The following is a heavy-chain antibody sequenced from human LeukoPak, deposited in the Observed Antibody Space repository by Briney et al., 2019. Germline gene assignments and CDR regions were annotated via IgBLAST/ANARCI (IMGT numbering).Heavy chain of an antibody. CDR3: ARAGSGAAGLFDY. CDR2: IYYSGSTYCNSRGT. Sequence: SQTLSLTCTVSGGSISSGGYYWTWVRQHPGKGLEWIGYIYYSGSTYCNSRGTYYNPSLKSRVAISVDTSKNQFSLKLSSVTAADTAVYYCARAGSGAAGLFDYWGQGTLVTVSS. V-gene: IGHV4-31*03. CDR1: GGSISSGGYY. J-gene: IGHJ4*02. D-gene: IGHD6-13*01.